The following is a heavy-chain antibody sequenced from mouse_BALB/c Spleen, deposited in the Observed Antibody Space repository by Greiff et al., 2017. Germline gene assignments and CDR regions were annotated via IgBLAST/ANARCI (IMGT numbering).Heavy chain of an antibody. V-gene: IGHV5-6*01. Sequence: EVQRVESGGDLVKPGGSLKLSCAASGFTFSSYGMSWVRQTPDKRLEWVATISSAGSYTYYPDSVKGRFTISRDNAKNTLYLQMSSLKSVDTAMYDFARRDCYGSSDYWGQGTTLTVSS. CDR3: ARRDCYGSSDY. CDR1: GFTFSSYG. D-gene: IGHD1-1*01. J-gene: IGHJ2*01. CDR2: ISSAGSYT.